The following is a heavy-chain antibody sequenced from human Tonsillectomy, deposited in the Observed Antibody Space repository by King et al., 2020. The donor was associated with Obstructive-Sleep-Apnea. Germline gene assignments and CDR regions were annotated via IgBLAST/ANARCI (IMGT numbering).Heavy chain of an antibody. Sequence: VQLVESGGGVVQPGGALRLSCAASGFTFSSYTLYWVRQAPGKGLECVAFLSYDGSSKLYTDSVKGRFTIPRDNTNHTLDLEMNSLRIEDTDLFYCARAMVRGAGAFHHKSDWGQGTLVTVSS. D-gene: IGHD3-10*01. CDR1: GFTFSSYT. CDR2: LSYDGSSK. V-gene: IGHV3-30-3*01. J-gene: IGHJ4*02. CDR3: ARAMVRGAGAFHHKSD.